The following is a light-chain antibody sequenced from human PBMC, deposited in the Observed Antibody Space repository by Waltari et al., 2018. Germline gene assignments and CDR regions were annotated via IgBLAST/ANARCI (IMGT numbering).Light chain of an antibody. CDR3: CSFAGNYANYV. Sequence: QSALIQPRSVSRSPGQSVIISCAGSSSDVGAYDYVSWYQHHPGKTPTLIIYDVIERPSGVRDRVSGPKSGNSASLTISGLHAEDEADYYCCSFAGNYANYVFGTGTKLTVL. CDR2: DVI. J-gene: IGLJ1*01. CDR1: SSDVGAYDY. V-gene: IGLV2-11*01.